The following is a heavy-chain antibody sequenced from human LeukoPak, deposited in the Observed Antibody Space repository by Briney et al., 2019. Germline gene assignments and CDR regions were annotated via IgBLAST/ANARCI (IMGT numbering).Heavy chain of an antibody. CDR1: GFTFSSYS. V-gene: IGHV3-48*04. Sequence: QPGGSLRLSCAASGFTFSSYSMNWVRQAPGKGLEWVSYISSSSSTIYYADSVKGRFTISRDNAKNSLYLQMNSLRAEDTAVYYCARSSSRVGATRNWFDPWGQGTLVTVSS. D-gene: IGHD1-26*01. CDR2: ISSSSSTI. J-gene: IGHJ5*02. CDR3: ARSSSRVGATRNWFDP.